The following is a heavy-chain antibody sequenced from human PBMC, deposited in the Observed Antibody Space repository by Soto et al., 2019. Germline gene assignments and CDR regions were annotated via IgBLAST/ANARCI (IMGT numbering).Heavy chain of an antibody. CDR3: ASRGYDFWSGLDP. CDR1: GYTFTAYG. D-gene: IGHD3-3*01. V-gene: IGHV1-3*04. J-gene: IGHJ5*02. CDR2: INTGNGHT. Sequence: ASVKVSCKASGYTFTAYGIHWVRQAPGQRLEWMGWINTGNGHTKYSQRFQGRVTITRDTSARTAYMELNSLRSEDTAVYYCASRGYDFWSGLDPWGQGTLVTVSS.